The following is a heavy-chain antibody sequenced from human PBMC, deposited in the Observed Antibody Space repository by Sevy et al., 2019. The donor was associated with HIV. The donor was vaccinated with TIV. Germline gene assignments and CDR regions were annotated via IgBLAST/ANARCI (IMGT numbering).Heavy chain of an antibody. D-gene: IGHD2-2*02. CDR3: AREGVDIVVVPAAIYYYYYMDV. Sequence: GESLKISCAASGFTFSSYWMSWVRQAPGKGLEWVANIKQDGSEKYYVDSVKGRFTISRDNAKNSLYLQMNSLRAEDTAVYYCAREGVDIVVVPAAIYYYYYMDVWGKGTTVTVSS. J-gene: IGHJ6*03. CDR1: GFTFSSYW. V-gene: IGHV3-7*01. CDR2: IKQDGSEK.